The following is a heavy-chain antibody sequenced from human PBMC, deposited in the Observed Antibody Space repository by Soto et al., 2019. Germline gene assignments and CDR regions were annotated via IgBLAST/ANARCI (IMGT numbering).Heavy chain of an antibody. D-gene: IGHD2-2*01. CDR3: ARGPPLGYCSSTSCRYFDY. V-gene: IGHV4-34*01. J-gene: IGHJ4*02. CDR2: INHSGST. Sequence: SETLSLTCAVYGGSFSGYYWRWIRQPPGKGLEWIGEINHSGSTNYNPSLKSLVTISVDMSKNQFSLKLSSVTAADTAVYYCARGPPLGYCSSTSCRYFDYWGQGTLVTVSS. CDR1: GGSFSGYY.